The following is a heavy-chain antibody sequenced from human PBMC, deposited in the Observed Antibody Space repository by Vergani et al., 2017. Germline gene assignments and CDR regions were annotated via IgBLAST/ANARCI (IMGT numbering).Heavy chain of an antibody. V-gene: IGHV3-74*03. CDR1: GFSFNTSW. D-gene: IGHD2-8*02. CDR2: IDEYGNRA. J-gene: IGHJ5*01. CDR3: VRTEYCTGIACNTRFDS. Sequence: EVQLVESGGGSVQSGGSLRLSCVASGFSFNTSWMHWVRQVPGKGVMWVARIDEYGNRATYGDFETGRFTISRDNAKNTVFLQMNNLRADDAGVYYCVRTEYCTGIACNTRFDSWGQGALVTVSS.